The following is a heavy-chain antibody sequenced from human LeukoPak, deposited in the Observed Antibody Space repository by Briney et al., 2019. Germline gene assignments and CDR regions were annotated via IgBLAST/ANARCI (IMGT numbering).Heavy chain of an antibody. CDR1: RFTFSNYW. D-gene: IGHD3-10*01. J-gene: IGHJ4*02. Sequence: PGWSLRLSCAASRFTFSNYWMHWVRPAPGKGLVWVSRINSDGSTRKYADSVKGRFTISRDNAKNTLYLQMNSLRAEDTAVYYCARRSTSGSYYDDWGQGILVTVSS. V-gene: IGHV3-74*03. CDR2: INSDGSTR. CDR3: ARRSTSGSYYDD.